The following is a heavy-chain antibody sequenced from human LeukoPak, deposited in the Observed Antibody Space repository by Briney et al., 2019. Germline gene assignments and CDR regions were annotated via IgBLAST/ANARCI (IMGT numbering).Heavy chain of an antibody. CDR1: GYTFTSYD. CDR3: ARREAVLLWFGGQNNWFDP. Sequence: ASVKVSCKASGYTFTSYDINWVRQATGQGLEWMGWMNPNSGNTGYAQKFQGRVTMTRNTSISTAYMELSSLRSEDTAVYYCARREAVLLWFGGQNNWFDPWGQGTLVTVSS. V-gene: IGHV1-8*01. J-gene: IGHJ5*02. D-gene: IGHD3-10*01. CDR2: MNPNSGNT.